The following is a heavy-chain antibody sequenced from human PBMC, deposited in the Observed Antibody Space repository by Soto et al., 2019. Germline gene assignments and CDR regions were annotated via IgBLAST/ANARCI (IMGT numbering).Heavy chain of an antibody. CDR1: GFTFSSYA. V-gene: IGHV3-23*01. D-gene: IGHD3-10*01. Sequence: EVQLLESGGGLVQPGGSLRLSCAASGFTFSSYAMSWVRQAPGKGLEWVSAISGSGGSTYYADSVKGRFTISRDNSKNTLYLQMNGLRAEDTAVYYCAKDILRGVTPMSIDYWGQGTLVTVSS. CDR2: ISGSGGST. J-gene: IGHJ4*02. CDR3: AKDILRGVTPMSIDY.